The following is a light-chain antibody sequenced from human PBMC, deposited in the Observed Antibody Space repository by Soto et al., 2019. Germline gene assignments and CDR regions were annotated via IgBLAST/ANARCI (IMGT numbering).Light chain of an antibody. CDR2: DAS. CDR3: QQRTNWGPWA. Sequence: EIVLTQSPATLSLSPGERATLSCRASQSVSSYLAWYQQKPGQAPRLLIYDASNRATGIQARFSGSGSGAAFTLTISSLEPEDFAVYYCQQRTNWGPWAFGQGTKVEIK. V-gene: IGKV3-11*01. CDR1: QSVSSY. J-gene: IGKJ1*01.